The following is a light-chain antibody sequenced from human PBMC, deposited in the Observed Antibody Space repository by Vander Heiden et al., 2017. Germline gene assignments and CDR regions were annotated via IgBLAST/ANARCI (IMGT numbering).Light chain of an antibody. Sequence: GSITCRASQSISSYLNWYQQKPRKAPKLLIYAASSLQSGVPSRFSGSGSGTDFTLTISSLQPEDFATYYCQQSYSTPPWTFGQGTKVEIK. V-gene: IGKV1-39*01. CDR1: QSISSY. J-gene: IGKJ1*01. CDR3: QQSYSTPPWT. CDR2: AAS.